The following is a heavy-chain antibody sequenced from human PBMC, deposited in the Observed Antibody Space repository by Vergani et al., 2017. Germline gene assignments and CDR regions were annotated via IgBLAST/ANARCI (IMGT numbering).Heavy chain of an antibody. V-gene: IGHV3-23*01. D-gene: IGHD2-2*01. J-gene: IGHJ4*02. CDR2: ISGSGGST. CDR3: AKKYCSSTSCYVGPLGY. CDR1: GFTFSSYA. Sequence: EVQLLESGGGLVQPGGSLRLSCAASGFTFSSYAMSWVRQAPGKGLEWVSAISGSGGSTYYADSVKGRFTISRDNSKNTLYVQMNSLRAEDTAVYYCAKKYCSSTSCYVGPLGYWGQGTLVTVSS.